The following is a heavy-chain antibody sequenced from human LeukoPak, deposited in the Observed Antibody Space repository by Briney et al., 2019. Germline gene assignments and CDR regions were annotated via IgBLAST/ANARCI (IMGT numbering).Heavy chain of an antibody. CDR1: GFTFSSYA. CDR2: ISGSGGST. J-gene: IGHJ6*02. V-gene: IGHV3-23*01. CDR3: AKPPPGAADYYYYGMDV. Sequence: GGSLRLSCAASGFTFSSYAMIWVRQAPGKGLEWVSAISGSGGSTYYADSVKGRFTISRDNSKNTLYLQMNSLRAEDTAVYYCAKPPPGAADYYYYGMDVWGQGTTVTVSS. D-gene: IGHD7-27*01.